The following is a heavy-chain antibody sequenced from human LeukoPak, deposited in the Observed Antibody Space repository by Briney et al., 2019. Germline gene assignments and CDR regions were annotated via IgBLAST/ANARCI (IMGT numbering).Heavy chain of an antibody. Sequence: ASVKVSCKASGYTFTGYYMHWVRQAPGQGLEWMGWINPNSGGTNYAQKFQGRVTMTRDTSISTAYMELSRLRSDDTAVYYCARGPYEGMIVVVRVYYFDYWGQGTLVTVSS. CDR2: INPNSGGT. J-gene: IGHJ4*02. CDR3: ARGPYEGMIVVVRVYYFDY. D-gene: IGHD3-22*01. V-gene: IGHV1-2*02. CDR1: GYTFTGYY.